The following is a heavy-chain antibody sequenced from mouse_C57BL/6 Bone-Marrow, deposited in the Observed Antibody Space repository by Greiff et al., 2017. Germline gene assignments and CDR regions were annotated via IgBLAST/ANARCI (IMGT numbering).Heavy chain of an antibody. V-gene: IGHV1-85*01. CDR3: ARYYGSIYWYFDV. Sequence: QVQLQQSGPELVKPGASVKLSCKASGYTFTSYDINWVKQRPGQGLEWIGWIYPRDGSTTYNEKFKGKATLTVATSSSTAYMELHSLTSEDSAVYFCARYYGSIYWYFDVWGTGTTVTVSS. J-gene: IGHJ1*03. D-gene: IGHD1-1*01. CDR1: GYTFTSYD. CDR2: IYPRDGST.